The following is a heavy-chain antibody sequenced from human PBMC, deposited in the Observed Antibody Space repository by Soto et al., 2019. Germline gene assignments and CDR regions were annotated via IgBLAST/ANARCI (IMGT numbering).Heavy chain of an antibody. J-gene: IGHJ4*02. V-gene: IGHV3-15*01. D-gene: IGHD3-3*01. CDR1: GFTFSNAW. Sequence: EVQLVESGGGLVQPGGSLRLSCAASGFTFSNAWMSWVRQAPGKGLEWVGRIKSKTDGGTTDYAAPVKGRFTISRDDSKNTLYLQMNSLKTEDTAVYYCTTERSITIFGVVIIGMDYIDYWGQGTLVTVSS. CDR3: TTERSITIFGVVIIGMDYIDY. CDR2: IKSKTDGGTT.